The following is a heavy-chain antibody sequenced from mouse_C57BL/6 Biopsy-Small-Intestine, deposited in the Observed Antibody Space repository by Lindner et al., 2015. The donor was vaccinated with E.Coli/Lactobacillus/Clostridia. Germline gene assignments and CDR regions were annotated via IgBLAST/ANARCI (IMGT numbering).Heavy chain of an antibody. Sequence: SVKVSCKASGYTYTRYGINWVRQAPGQGLEWVGWISAYNGNTNLPQKLQGRVSLTTDTSTSTAYMELRSLRSDDTAVYFCARTGYSSGWYDHYWGQGTLVTVSS. CDR3: ARTGYSSGWYDHY. CDR2: ISAYNGNT. CDR1: GYTYTRYG. J-gene: IGHJ4*01. V-gene: IGHV1-84*02. D-gene: IGHD2-14*01.